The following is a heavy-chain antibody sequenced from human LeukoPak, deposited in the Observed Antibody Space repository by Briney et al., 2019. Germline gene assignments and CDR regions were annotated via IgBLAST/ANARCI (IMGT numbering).Heavy chain of an antibody. D-gene: IGHD5-18*01. CDR2: PPWHNDE. J-gene: IGHJ4*02. CDR1: GFSLNSGAEA. Sequence: SGPTLVKSTQTVTLTCSFPGFSLNSGAEAVGWVRQPSVKAPELLTPPPWHNDERYSPTLRATLYITNDAPKNQVVLTMINMDPVDTGTYYCVHRRGYHYGYEAFDHWGQGTRLIVSS. CDR3: VHRRGYHYGYEAFDH. V-gene: IGHV2-5*04.